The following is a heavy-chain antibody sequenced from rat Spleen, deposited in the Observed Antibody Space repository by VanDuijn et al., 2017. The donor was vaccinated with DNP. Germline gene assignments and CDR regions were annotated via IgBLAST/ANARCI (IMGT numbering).Heavy chain of an antibody. V-gene: IGHV1-43*01. J-gene: IGHJ4*01. Sequence: QVQLQQSGAELARPGSSVKISCKASGYTFTSYYIGWIKQTTGQGLDYIGYIDAGSGGTNYNEKFKGKATLTVDKSSSTAFMQLSSLTPDDSAVYYCAREGMAATLMDAWGQGTSVTVSS. CDR2: IDAGSGGT. CDR1: GYTFTSYY. D-gene: IGHD1-3*01. CDR3: AREGMAATLMDA.